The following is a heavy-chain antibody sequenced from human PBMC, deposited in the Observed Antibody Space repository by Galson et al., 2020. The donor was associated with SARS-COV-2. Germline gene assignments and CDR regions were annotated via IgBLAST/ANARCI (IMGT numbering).Heavy chain of an antibody. Sequence: VSGPTLVKPTQTLTLTCTFSGFSLSTSGVGVGWIRQPPGQALEWLALIYWDDDKRYSPSLKSRLTITKDTSKNQVVLTMTNMDPVDTATYYCAHRDFNISWSNSFDYWGQGALITVSS. J-gene: IGHJ4*02. CDR3: AHRDFNISWSNSFDY. V-gene: IGHV2-5*02. D-gene: IGHD6-13*01. CDR1: GFSLSTSGVG. CDR2: IYWDDDK.